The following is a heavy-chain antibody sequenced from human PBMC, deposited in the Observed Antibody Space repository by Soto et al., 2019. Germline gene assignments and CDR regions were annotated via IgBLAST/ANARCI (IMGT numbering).Heavy chain of an antibody. CDR3: ARGQSWSAW. CDR1: GYSFTGYY. V-gene: IGHV1-2*02. D-gene: IGHD3-3*01. Sequence: GASVKVSCKASGYSFTGYYIGWVRQAPGQGLEWMGWINPNNGGTSYAQKFQGRVTMTRDTSISTVYMELSGLISDDTAIYYCARGQSWSAWWGQGTLVTSPQ. CDR2: INPNNGGT. J-gene: IGHJ4*02.